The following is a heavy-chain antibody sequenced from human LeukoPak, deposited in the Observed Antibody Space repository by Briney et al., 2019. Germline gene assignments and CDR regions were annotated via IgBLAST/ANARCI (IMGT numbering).Heavy chain of an antibody. J-gene: IGHJ5*02. CDR3: TREDEQLRWFDP. CDR2: ISSSSSYI. CDR1: GFTFSDYS. D-gene: IGHD6-19*01. V-gene: IGHV3-21*01. Sequence: GGSLRLSCAASGFTFSDYSMNWVRQAPGKGLEWVSYISSSSSYIYYADSVKGRFTISRDNAKNSLYLQMNSLRAEDTAVYYCTREDEQLRWFDPCGQGTLVTVSS.